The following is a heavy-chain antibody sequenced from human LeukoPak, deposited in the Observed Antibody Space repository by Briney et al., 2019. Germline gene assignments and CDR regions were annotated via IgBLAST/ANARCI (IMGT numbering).Heavy chain of an antibody. CDR1: GGSISSGDYY. J-gene: IGHJ4*02. Sequence: PSETLSLTCTVSGGSISSGDYYWSWIRQPPGKGLEWIGYIYYSGSTYYNPSLKSRVTISVDTSKNPFSLKLSSVTAADTAVYYCARERADTAMAWGYFDYWGQGTLVTVSS. D-gene: IGHD5-18*01. CDR3: ARERADTAMAWGYFDY. CDR2: IYYSGST. V-gene: IGHV4-30-4*01.